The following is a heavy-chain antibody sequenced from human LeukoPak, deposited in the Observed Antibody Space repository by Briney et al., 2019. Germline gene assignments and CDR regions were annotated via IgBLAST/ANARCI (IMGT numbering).Heavy chain of an antibody. CDR2: IKQDGSEK. D-gene: IGHD4-11*01. V-gene: IGHV3-7*01. J-gene: IGHJ4*02. CDR1: GFTFSSFW. CDR3: ARLSVTNNFDY. Sequence: PGGSLRLSCAASGFTFSSFWMSWVHQAPGKGLEWVANIKQDGSEKYYVDSVKGRFTISRDNAKNSLYLQMNGLRAEDTAVYYCARLSVTNNFDYWGQGTLVTVSS.